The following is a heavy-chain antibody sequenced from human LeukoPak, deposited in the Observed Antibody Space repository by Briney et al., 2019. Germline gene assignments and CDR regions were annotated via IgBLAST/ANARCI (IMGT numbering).Heavy chain of an antibody. J-gene: IGHJ6*04. CDR1: GFTFSSYS. V-gene: IGHV3-48*04. CDR3: AELGITMIGGV. Sequence: GGSLRLSCAASGFTFSSYSMNWVRQPPGKGLEWVSYISSSGSTIYYADSVKGRFTISRDNAKNSLYLQMNSLRAEDTAVYCCAELGITMIGGVWGKGTTVTISS. CDR2: ISSSGSTI. D-gene: IGHD3-10*02.